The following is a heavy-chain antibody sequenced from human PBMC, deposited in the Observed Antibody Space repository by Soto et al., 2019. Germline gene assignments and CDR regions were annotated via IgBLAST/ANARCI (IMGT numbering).Heavy chain of an antibody. CDR2: ISTSSTNT. CDR3: ASHYDMWSGYLSPVDY. D-gene: IGHD3-3*01. V-gene: IGHV3-21*05. CDR1: GFTFSSYD. J-gene: IGHJ4*02. Sequence: GGSLRLSCAASGFTFSSYDMSWVRQAPGKGLEWISYISTSSTNTYYADSVKGRFTISRDNSKNSLYLEMNSLRDEDTAVYYCASHYDMWSGYLSPVDYRGQGTLVTVSS.